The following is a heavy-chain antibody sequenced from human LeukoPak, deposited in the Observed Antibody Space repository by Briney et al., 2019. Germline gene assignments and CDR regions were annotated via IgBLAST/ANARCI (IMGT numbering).Heavy chain of an antibody. Sequence: SETLSLTCTVSGGSISNYYWSWIRQPPGKGLEWIGFIYYSGSTDYNPSLKSRVTISLDASKNQFSLRLRSVTAADTAVYYCARAAYRSNSEFVYWGQGTLVTVSS. CDR3: ARAAYRSNSEFVY. CDR1: GGSISNYY. V-gene: IGHV4-59*01. D-gene: IGHD4-23*01. CDR2: IYYSGST. J-gene: IGHJ4*02.